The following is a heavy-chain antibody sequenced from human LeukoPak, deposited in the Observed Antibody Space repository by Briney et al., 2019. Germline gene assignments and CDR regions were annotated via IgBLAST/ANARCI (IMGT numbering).Heavy chain of an antibody. Sequence: GGSLRLSCAASGFTFDDYAMHWVRQAPGKGLEWVSGITWNGGTSYYAGSVKGRFTISRDNAKNTLFLQMNSLRAEDMALYYCVKDYYAVTTFHTYFDYWGQGTLVTVTS. D-gene: IGHD4-17*01. J-gene: IGHJ4*01. CDR1: GFTFDDYA. CDR3: VKDYYAVTTFHTYFDY. V-gene: IGHV3-9*03. CDR2: ITWNGGTS.